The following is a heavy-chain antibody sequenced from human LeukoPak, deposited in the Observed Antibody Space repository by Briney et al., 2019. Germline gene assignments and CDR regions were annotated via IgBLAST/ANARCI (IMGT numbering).Heavy chain of an antibody. Sequence: GASVKVSCKASGYTFTGYYMHWVRQAPGQGLEWMGWINPNSGGTNYAQKFQGRVTMTRDTSISTAYMELSRLRSDDTAVYYCARDELLWFGELSGAFDIWGQGTMVTVSS. CDR2: INPNSGGT. CDR1: GYTFTGYY. V-gene: IGHV1-2*02. CDR3: ARDELLWFGELSGAFDI. J-gene: IGHJ3*02. D-gene: IGHD3-10*01.